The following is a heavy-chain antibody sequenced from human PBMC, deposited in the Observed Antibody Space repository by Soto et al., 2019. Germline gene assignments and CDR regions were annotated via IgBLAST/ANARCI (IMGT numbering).Heavy chain of an antibody. D-gene: IGHD5-12*01. J-gene: IGHJ2*01. CDR2: ISSSSSTI. Sequence: GGSLRLSCAASGFTFSSYSMNWVRQAPGKGLEWVSYISSSSSTIYYADSVKGRFTISRDNAKNSLYLQMNSLRAEDTAVYHCASSGYGVYDYWDFDPWGCGTLVTVSS. CDR3: ASSGYGVYDYWDFDP. CDR1: GFTFSSYS. V-gene: IGHV3-48*01.